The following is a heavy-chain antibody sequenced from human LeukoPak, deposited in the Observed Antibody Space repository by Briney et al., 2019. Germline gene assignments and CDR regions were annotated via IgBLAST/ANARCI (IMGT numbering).Heavy chain of an antibody. CDR1: GFTVSNNY. CDR2: VYSGDIT. CDR3: ARPLTTYDYPGGY. D-gene: IGHD4-17*01. Sequence: GGSLRLSCAASGFTVSNNYMSWVRQAPGKGLEWVSVVYSGDITYYTDSVKGRFTISRDNAKNTLYLQMNSLKTEDTAVYFCARPLTTYDYPGGYWGQGTLVTVSS. V-gene: IGHV3-53*01. J-gene: IGHJ4*02.